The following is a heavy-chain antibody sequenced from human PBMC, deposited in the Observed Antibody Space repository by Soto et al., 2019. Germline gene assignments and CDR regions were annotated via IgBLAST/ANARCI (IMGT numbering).Heavy chain of an antibody. D-gene: IGHD6-19*01. V-gene: IGHV4-39*01. J-gene: IGHJ4*02. CDR2: IYYSGST. CDR1: GGSISSSSYY. CDR3: ARHRARIAVAGTIDY. Sequence: QLQLQESGPGLVKPSETLSLTCTVSGGSISSSSYYWGWIRQPPGKGLEWIGSIYYSGSTYYNPSLKSRVTISVDTSKNQFSLKLSSVTAADTAVYYCARHRARIAVAGTIDYWGQGTLVTVSS.